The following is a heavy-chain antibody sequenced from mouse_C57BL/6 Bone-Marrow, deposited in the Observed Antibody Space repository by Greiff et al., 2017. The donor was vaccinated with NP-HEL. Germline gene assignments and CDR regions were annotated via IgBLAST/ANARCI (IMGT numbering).Heavy chain of an antibody. CDR1: GFNIKDYY. CDR2: IDPEDGDT. Sequence: VQLKQSGAELVRPGASVKLSCTASGFNIKDYYMHWVKQRPEQGLEWIGRIDPEDGDTEYAPKFQGKATMTADTSSNTAYLQLSSLTSEDTAVYYCTTGSSLAWFAYWGQGTLVTVSA. D-gene: IGHD1-1*01. J-gene: IGHJ3*01. CDR3: TTGSSLAWFAY. V-gene: IGHV14-1*01.